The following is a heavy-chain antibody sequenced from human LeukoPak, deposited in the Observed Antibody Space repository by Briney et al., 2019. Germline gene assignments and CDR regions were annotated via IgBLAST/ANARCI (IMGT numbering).Heavy chain of an antibody. CDR3: ARAYEQLWVFFDY. CDR1: GFTFSSYS. CDR2: ISSSSSYI. V-gene: IGHV3-21*01. D-gene: IGHD5-18*01. J-gene: IGHJ4*02. Sequence: GGSLRLSCAASGFTFSSYSMNWVRQAPGKGLEWVSSISSSSSYIYYADSVKGRFTISRDNAKNSLYLQMNSLRAEDTAVYYCARAYEQLWVFFDYWGQGTLVTVSS.